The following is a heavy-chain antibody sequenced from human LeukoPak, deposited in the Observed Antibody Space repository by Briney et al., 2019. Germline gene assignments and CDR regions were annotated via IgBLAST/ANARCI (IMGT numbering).Heavy chain of an antibody. V-gene: IGHV3-23*01. CDR1: GFDLSTYA. D-gene: IGHD2-15*01. CDR2: IRIGGGGT. Sequence: PGGSLRLSCAASGFDLSTYAMTWVRQAPAKGLEWVSSIRIGGGGTYYADSVKGRFTISRDNSENTLHLQMNNLRVGYTAKYLRAACTVVNYCARKWFDHWGQGTLVTVSS. CDR3: AACTVVNYCARKWFDH. J-gene: IGHJ5*02.